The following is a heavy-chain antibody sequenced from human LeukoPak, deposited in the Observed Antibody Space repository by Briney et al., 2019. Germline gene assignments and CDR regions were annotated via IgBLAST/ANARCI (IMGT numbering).Heavy chain of an antibody. CDR3: ARGLDDSSGYRGEGDY. Sequence: ASVKVSCKASGYTFTSYDINWVRQATGQGLEWMGWMNPNSGNTGYAQKFQGRVTMTRNTSISTAYMGLSSLRSEDTAVYYCARGLDDSSGYRGEGDYWGQGTLVTVSS. D-gene: IGHD3-22*01. V-gene: IGHV1-8*01. CDR2: MNPNSGNT. CDR1: GYTFTSYD. J-gene: IGHJ4*02.